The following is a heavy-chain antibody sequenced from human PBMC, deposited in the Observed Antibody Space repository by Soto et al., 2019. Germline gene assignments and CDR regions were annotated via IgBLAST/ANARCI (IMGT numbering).Heavy chain of an antibody. D-gene: IGHD3-22*01. V-gene: IGHV1-69*12. CDR1: GGTFSSYA. CDR2: IIPIFGTA. CDR3: ARDRGPSSGYYPYWFDP. Sequence: QVQLVQSGAEVKKPESSVKVSCKASGGTFSSYAITWVRQAPGQGLEWMGGIIPIFGTANYAQKFQARVTITADESTSTAYMEISSLRSEDTAVYYCARDRGPSSGYYPYWFDPWGQGTLVTVSS. J-gene: IGHJ5*02.